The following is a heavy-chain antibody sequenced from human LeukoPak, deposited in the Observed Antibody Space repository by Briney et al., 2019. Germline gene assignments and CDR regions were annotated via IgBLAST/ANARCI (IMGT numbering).Heavy chain of an antibody. CDR3: ARGKSRGSHIDY. V-gene: IGHV4-38-2*02. CDR1: AYSISSGYY. J-gene: IGHJ4*02. D-gene: IGHD1-26*01. CDR2: IYHSGST. Sequence: SETLSLTCTVSAYSISSGYYWGWIRQPPGKGLDWIGSIYHSGSTYYNPSLKSRVTISVDTSKNQFSLKLSSVTAAETAVYYCARGKSRGSHIDYWGKGTLVTVSS.